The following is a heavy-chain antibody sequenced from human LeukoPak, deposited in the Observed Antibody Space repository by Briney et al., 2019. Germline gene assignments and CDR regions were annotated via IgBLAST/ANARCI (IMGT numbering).Heavy chain of an antibody. CDR1: GGSISSYY. V-gene: IGHV4-59*08. CDR2: IYYSGST. CDR3: ARHAYYYDRSGSYEAFDI. Sequence: PSETLSLTCIVSGGSISSYYWSWIRQPPGKGLEWIGYIYYSGSTNYNPSLKSRVTISVDTSKNQFSLKLSSVTAADTAVYYCARHAYYYDRSGSYEAFDIWGQGTMVTVSS. D-gene: IGHD3-22*01. J-gene: IGHJ3*02.